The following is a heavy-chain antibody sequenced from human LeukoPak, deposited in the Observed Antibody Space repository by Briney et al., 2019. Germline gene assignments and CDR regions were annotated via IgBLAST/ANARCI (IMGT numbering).Heavy chain of an antibody. D-gene: IGHD6-13*01. CDR3: ARDQGSLTRSWYTGY. J-gene: IGHJ4*02. CDR2: INPYSGGT. CDR1: GYTFTGYH. Sequence: PRASVKVSCKASGYTFTGYHIHWVRQAPGQGLEWMGRINPYSGGTNFAQKFQGRVTMTRDTSITTAYMDLSSLTPDDTAVYFCARDQGSLTRSWYTGYWGQGTQVTVSS. V-gene: IGHV1-2*06.